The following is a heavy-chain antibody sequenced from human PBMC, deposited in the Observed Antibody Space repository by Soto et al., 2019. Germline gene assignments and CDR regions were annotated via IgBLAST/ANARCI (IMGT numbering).Heavy chain of an antibody. Sequence: NPSETLSLTCAVYGGSFSGYYWSWIRQPPGKGLEWIGEINHSGSTNYNPSLKSRVTISVDTSKNQFSLKLSSVTAADTAVYYCAREEFVLRYFEGFDPWGQGTLVTVSS. CDR1: GGSFSGYY. CDR3: AREEFVLRYFEGFDP. CDR2: INHSGST. J-gene: IGHJ5*02. V-gene: IGHV4-34*01. D-gene: IGHD3-9*01.